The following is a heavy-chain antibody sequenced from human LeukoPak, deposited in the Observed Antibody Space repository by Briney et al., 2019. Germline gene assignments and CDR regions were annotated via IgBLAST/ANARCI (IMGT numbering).Heavy chain of an antibody. V-gene: IGHV4-39*03. Sequence: SETLSLTCTVSGGSISSSSHYWGWVRQPPGKGLEWIGSVYYSGSTYYNPSLKSRVTISVDTSNNQFSLKLSSVTAADTAVYYCYFGGSSTIWGQGTLVTVSS. D-gene: IGHD3-16*01. CDR1: GGSISSSSHY. J-gene: IGHJ4*02. CDR2: VYYSGST. CDR3: YFGGSSTI.